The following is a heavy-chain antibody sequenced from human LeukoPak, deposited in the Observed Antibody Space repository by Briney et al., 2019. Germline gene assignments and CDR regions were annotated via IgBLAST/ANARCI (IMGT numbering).Heavy chain of an antibody. V-gene: IGHV4-31*03. Sequence: SETLSLTCTVSGGSISSGGYYWSWIRPPPGKGLEWIGYIYYSGSTYYKPSPKSRVTISVDTSKNQFSLKLSSVTAADTAVYYCARDNYYGSGSYYGVQAWGQGTLVTVSS. D-gene: IGHD3-10*01. CDR2: IYYSGST. CDR1: GGSISSGGYY. J-gene: IGHJ5*02. CDR3: ARDNYYGSGSYYGVQA.